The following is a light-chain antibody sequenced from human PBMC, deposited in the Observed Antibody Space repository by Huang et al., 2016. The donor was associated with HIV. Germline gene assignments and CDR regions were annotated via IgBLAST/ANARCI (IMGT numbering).Light chain of an antibody. CDR2: GSS. CDR1: QSVSSN. J-gene: IGKJ5*01. V-gene: IGKV3-15*01. CDR3: QQYNNWPPKIT. Sequence: EIVMTQSPATLSVSPGERATLSCRASQSVSSNLAWYQQKPCQAPRLLIYGSSTRATGIPARVSGSGSGTECTLTISSLQSEDFAVYYCQQYNNWPPKITFGQGTRLEIK.